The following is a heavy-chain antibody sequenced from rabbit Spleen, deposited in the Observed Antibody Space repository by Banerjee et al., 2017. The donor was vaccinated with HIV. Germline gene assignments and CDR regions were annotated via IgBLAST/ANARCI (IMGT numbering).Heavy chain of an antibody. J-gene: IGHJ3*01. CDR2: IYGGSSGSI. CDR1: GFSFSSSYY. D-gene: IGHD1-1*01. V-gene: IGHV1S40*01. CDR3: ARDWVIGQSL. Sequence: QSLEESGGDLVKPGASLTLTCTASGFSFSSSYYMCWVRQAPGKGLEWIASIYGGSSGSIYYASWAKGRFTISKTSSTTVTLQMTSLTAADTATYFCARDWVIGQSLWGQGTLVTVS.